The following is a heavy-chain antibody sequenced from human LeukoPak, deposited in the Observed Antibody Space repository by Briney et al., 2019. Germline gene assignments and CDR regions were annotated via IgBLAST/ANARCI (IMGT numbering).Heavy chain of an antibody. CDR3: ASALLPTTYHYGLDV. J-gene: IGHJ6*02. CDR1: GGSITSGGYY. V-gene: IGHV4-31*03. CDR2: VYYSGRT. Sequence: SETLSLTCTVSGGSITSGGYYWSWIRQHPGKGLEWIGHVYYSGRTYYNPSLKSRVFISVDASKNPFSLKLTSVTAADTAVYYCASALLPTTYHYGLDVWGQGTTVTVSS. D-gene: IGHD2-15*01.